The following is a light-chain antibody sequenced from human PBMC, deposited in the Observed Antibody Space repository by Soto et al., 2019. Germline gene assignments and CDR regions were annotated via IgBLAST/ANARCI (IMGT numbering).Light chain of an antibody. Sequence: EIVITQSPPTLSVSPGERATLSCRASQRVSSNLAWYQQKPGQAPRLLIYGASTRATGIPARFSGSASGTEFTLTISSLQSEDFAVYYCQQYKNWPRTFGQGTKVDIK. J-gene: IGKJ1*01. CDR1: QRVSSN. CDR2: GAS. V-gene: IGKV3-15*01. CDR3: QQYKNWPRT.